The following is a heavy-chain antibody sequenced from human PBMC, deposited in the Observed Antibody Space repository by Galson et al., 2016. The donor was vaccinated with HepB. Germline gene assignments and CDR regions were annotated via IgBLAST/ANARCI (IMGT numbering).Heavy chain of an antibody. V-gene: IGHV3-21*01. CDR2: ISTRSSYI. J-gene: IGHJ3*02. Sequence: SLRLSCAASGFTFSISSMNWVRQAPGKGLEWVSSISTRSSYIYYADSVKGRFTISRDHAKNSLYLQMNSLRAEDTAVYYCARTLPRAGAFDIWGQGTMVTVSS. CDR1: GFTFSISS. CDR3: ARTLPRAGAFDI.